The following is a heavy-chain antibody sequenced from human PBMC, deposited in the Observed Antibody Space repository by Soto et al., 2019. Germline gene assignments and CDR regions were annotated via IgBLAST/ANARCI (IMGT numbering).Heavy chain of an antibody. CDR2: ISSSSSYI. V-gene: IGHV3-21*01. J-gene: IGHJ4*02. CDR3: ARDRYYDSSGYYTYFDY. D-gene: IGHD3-22*01. CDR1: GFTFSSYS. Sequence: GGSLRLSCAASGFTFSSYSMNWVRQAPGKGLEWVSSISSSSSYIYYADSVKGRFTISRDNAKNSLYLQMNSLRAEDTAVYYCARDRYYDSSGYYTYFDYWGQGTLVTVSS.